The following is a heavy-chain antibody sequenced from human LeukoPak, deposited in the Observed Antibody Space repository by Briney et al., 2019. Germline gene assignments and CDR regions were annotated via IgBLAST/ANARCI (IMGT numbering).Heavy chain of an antibody. Sequence: SETLSLTCTVSCGSISSYYWSWIRQPAGKGLEWIGRIYTSGSTNYNPSLKSRVAMSVDTSKNQFSLKLSSVTAADTAVYYCAREPPISSSWYPLDYWGQGTLVTVSS. D-gene: IGHD6-13*01. J-gene: IGHJ4*02. CDR3: AREPPISSSWYPLDY. CDR1: CGSISSYY. V-gene: IGHV4-4*07. CDR2: IYTSGST.